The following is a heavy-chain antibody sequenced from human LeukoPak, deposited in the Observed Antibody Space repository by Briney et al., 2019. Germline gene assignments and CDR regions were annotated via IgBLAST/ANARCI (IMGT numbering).Heavy chain of an antibody. CDR2: INSDGSTT. CDR3: ARGERGYYDSSGYWAFDY. Sequence: GGSLRLSCAASGFTFSSYWMHWVRHAPGKGLVWVSRINSDGSTTSYADSVKGRITISRDNAKNTLYLQMNSLRAEDTAVYYCARGERGYYDSSGYWAFDYWGQGTLVTVSS. D-gene: IGHD3-22*01. V-gene: IGHV3-74*01. J-gene: IGHJ4*02. CDR1: GFTFSSYW.